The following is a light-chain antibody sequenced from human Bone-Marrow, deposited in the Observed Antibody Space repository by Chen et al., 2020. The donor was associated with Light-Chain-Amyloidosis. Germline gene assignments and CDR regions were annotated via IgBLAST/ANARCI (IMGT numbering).Light chain of an antibody. CDR2: QTS. Sequence: DIQMTQSPSTLSASVGDRVTITCRASQSIDSWLAWYQQKPGQAPKLLIYQTSTLKSGVPSRFSSSGSGTEYTLTISSLQTDDFATYYCQQYHSYSQTFGHGTKVEIK. CDR3: QQYHSYSQT. J-gene: IGKJ1*01. CDR1: QSIDSW. V-gene: IGKV1-5*03.